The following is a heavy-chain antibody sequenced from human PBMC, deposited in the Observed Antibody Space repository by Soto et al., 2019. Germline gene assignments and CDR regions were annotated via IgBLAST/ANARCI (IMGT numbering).Heavy chain of an antibody. CDR1: DDSLSTYY. D-gene: IGHD2-21*01. V-gene: IGHV4-4*07. CDR2: IYASGST. Sequence: QVHLQEPGPRLVRPSETLSLTCNVSDDSLSTYYWSWIRQPAGKGLEWIGRIYASGSTNYNPSLKGRFSRSVDTSKKQFSLRMISVTAADKARYYCARSAIPWGGWFRPWGQGVLVTVSS. CDR3: ARSAIPWGGWFRP. J-gene: IGHJ5*02.